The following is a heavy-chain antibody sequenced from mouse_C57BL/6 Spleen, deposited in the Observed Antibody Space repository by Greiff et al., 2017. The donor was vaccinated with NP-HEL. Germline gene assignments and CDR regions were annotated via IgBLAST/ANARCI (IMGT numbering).Heavy chain of an antibody. J-gene: IGHJ3*01. D-gene: IGHD2-4*01. CDR1: GFTFSDYG. Sequence: EVKVEESGGGLVKPGGSLKLSCAASGFTFSDYGMHWVRQAPEKGLEWVAYISSGSSTIYYADTVKGRFTISRDNAKNTLFLQMTSLRSEDTAMYYCASDYSGFAYWGQGTLVTVSA. V-gene: IGHV5-17*01. CDR3: ASDYSGFAY. CDR2: ISSGSSTI.